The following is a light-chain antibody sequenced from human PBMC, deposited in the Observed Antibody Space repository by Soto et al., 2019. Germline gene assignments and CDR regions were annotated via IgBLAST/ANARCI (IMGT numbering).Light chain of an antibody. Sequence: QSVLTQPPSVSGAPGQRVTISCTGSSSNLGAAYDVHWYQYRPGTAPKLLIYGNGNRPSGVPDRFSGSKSGTSASLAITGLQAEDEADYYCQSYDSSLSGSEVFGTGTKVTVL. J-gene: IGLJ1*01. V-gene: IGLV1-40*01. CDR1: SSNLGAAYD. CDR2: GNG. CDR3: QSYDSSLSGSEV.